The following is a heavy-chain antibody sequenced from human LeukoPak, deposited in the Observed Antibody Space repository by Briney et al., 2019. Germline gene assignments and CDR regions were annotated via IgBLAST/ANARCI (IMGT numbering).Heavy chain of an antibody. Sequence: ASVKVSCKASGYTFTGYYMHWVRQAPGQGLEWMGWINPNSGGTNYAQKFQGRVTMTRDTSISTAYMELSRLRSDDTAVYYCARGRRLLWFGEGLGYWGQGTLVTVSS. V-gene: IGHV1-2*02. CDR1: GYTFTGYY. D-gene: IGHD3-10*01. CDR3: ARGRRLLWFGEGLGY. CDR2: INPNSGGT. J-gene: IGHJ4*02.